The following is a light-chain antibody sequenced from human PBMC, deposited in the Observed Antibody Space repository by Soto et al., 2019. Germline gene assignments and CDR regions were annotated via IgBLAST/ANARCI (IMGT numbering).Light chain of an antibody. CDR3: QQYGGSTRT. CDR2: GAS. CDR1: QIVTTQ. V-gene: IGKV3-20*01. J-gene: IGKJ1*01. Sequence: IVLTQSPGTLSLSPGERATLSCRASQIVTTQLAWYQQKPGQAPRLIIHGASSRATVVPDRITCSGSGTEFTLSISRLEPEDFAVYYCQQYGGSTRTFGQGTNVAIK.